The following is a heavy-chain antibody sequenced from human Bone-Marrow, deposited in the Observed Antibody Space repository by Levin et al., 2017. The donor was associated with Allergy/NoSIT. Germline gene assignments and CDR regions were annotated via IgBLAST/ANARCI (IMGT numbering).Heavy chain of an antibody. V-gene: IGHV3-48*02. Sequence: LSLTCAASGFTFRRYSMNWVRQAPGRGLEWVSYISRSSSTISYADSVKGRFTISRDNAKNSLYLQMNSLRDEDTAVYYCARPDCSGTSCYYFFDSWGQGTLATVSS. CDR1: GFTFRRYS. J-gene: IGHJ4*02. D-gene: IGHD2-2*01. CDR2: ISRSSSTI. CDR3: ARPDCSGTSCYYFFDS.